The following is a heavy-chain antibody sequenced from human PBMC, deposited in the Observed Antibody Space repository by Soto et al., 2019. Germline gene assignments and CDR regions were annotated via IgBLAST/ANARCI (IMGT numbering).Heavy chain of an antibody. CDR1: GYTFTSYG. J-gene: IGHJ4*02. D-gene: IGHD4-4*01. V-gene: IGHV1-18*01. CDR3: ARVARGDDYSNHDSRDY. CDR2: ISAYNGNT. Sequence: ASVKVSCKASGYTFTSYGISWVRQAPGQGLEWMGWISAYNGNTNYAQKLQGRVTMTTDTSTSTACMELRSLRSDDTAVYYCARVARGDDYSNHDSRDYWGQGTLVTVSS.